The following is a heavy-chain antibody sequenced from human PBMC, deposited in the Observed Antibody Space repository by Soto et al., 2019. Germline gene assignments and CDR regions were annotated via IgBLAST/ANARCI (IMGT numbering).Heavy chain of an antibody. CDR2: IYYSGST. CDR1: GGSISSYY. CDR3: ARESDCSSTSCYERAYNWFDP. J-gene: IGHJ5*02. Sequence: SETLSLTCTVSGGSISSYYWSWIRQPPGKGLEWIGYIYYSGSTNCNPSLKSRVTISVDTSKNQFSLKLSSVTAADTAVYYCARESDCSSTSCYERAYNWFDPWGQGTLVTVSS. V-gene: IGHV4-59*01. D-gene: IGHD2-2*01.